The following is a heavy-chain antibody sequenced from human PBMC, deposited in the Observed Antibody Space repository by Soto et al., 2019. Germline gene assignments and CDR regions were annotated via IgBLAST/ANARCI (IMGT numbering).Heavy chain of an antibody. Sequence: GGSLRLSCAASGFTFSIYAMIWVRQAPGKGLEWVSGITGGGGSTYYADSVKGRFTISRDNSKNTVYVQMNSLRAEDTAIYYCAIAPGVEGAGTPLYFDYWGQGALVTVSS. V-gene: IGHV3-23*01. CDR1: GFTFSIYA. D-gene: IGHD6-13*01. J-gene: IGHJ4*02. CDR2: ITGGGGST. CDR3: AIAPGVEGAGTPLYFDY.